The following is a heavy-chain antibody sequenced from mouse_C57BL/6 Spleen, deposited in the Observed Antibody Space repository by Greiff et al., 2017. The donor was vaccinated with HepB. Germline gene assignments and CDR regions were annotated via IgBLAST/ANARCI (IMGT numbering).Heavy chain of an antibody. V-gene: IGHV5-4*01. CDR1: GFTFSSYA. Sequence: EVQLVESGGGLVKPGGSLKLSCAASGFTFSSYAMSWVRQTPEKRLEWVATISDGGSYTYYPDNVKGRFTISRDNAKNNLYLQMSHLKSEDTAMYYCARGVTHWGQGTSVTVSS. CDR3: ARGVTH. CDR2: ISDGGSYT. J-gene: IGHJ4*01.